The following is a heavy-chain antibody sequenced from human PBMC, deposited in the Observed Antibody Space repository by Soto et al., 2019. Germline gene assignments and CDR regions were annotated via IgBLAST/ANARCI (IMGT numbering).Heavy chain of an antibody. CDR1: GDTFSSYT. J-gene: IGHJ4*02. D-gene: IGHD6-13*01. CDR2: IIPILDIP. CDR3: ARGPALAAASFDY. V-gene: IGHV1-69*02. Sequence: QVQLVQSGAEVKKPGSSVKVSCKASGDTFSSYTINWVRQAPGQGLEWMGRIIPILDIPNYAQKFQGRVTITADKSTVTAYMELSSLRSEDTAVYYCARGPALAAASFDYWGQGTLVTVSS.